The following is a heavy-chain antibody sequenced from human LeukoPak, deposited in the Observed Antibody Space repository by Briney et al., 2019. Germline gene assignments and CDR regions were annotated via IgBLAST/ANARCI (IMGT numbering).Heavy chain of an antibody. D-gene: IGHD3-3*01. CDR3: AKELYYDFWKGVFSY. V-gene: IGHV3-23*01. J-gene: IGHJ4*02. CDR2: ISGSGGST. Sequence: GGSLRLSCAASRLPFSSYAMSWVRQAPGKGLEWVSAISGSGGSTYYADSVKGRFTISRDNSKNTLYLQMNSLRAEDTAVYYCAKELYYDFWKGVFSYWGQGTLVTVSS. CDR1: RLPFSSYA.